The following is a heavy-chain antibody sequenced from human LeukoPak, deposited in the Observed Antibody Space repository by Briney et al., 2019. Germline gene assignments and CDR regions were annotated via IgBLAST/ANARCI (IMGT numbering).Heavy chain of an antibody. V-gene: IGHV4-39*01. J-gene: IGHJ4*02. CDR1: GGSISSSTYY. CDR3: ANAGGVYYGSGSYYNAGFDY. D-gene: IGHD3-10*01. CDR2: IFYSGNT. Sequence: KPSETLSLTCTVSGGSISSSTYYGGWIRQSPGKGLEWIGSIFYSGNTYYNPSLKSRVTISIDTSKNQFSLKLSSVTAADTAVYYCANAGGVYYGSGSYYNAGFDYWGQGTLVTVSS.